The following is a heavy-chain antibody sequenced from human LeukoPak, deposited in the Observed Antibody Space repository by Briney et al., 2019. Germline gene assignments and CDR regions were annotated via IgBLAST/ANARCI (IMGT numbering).Heavy chain of an antibody. J-gene: IGHJ4*02. V-gene: IGHV4-30-4*01. CDR2: IYYSGST. Sequence: PSQTLSLTCTVSGGSISSGDYYWSWLRQPPGKGLEWIGYIYYSGSTYYNPSLKSRVTVSVDTSKNQFSLKLSSVTAADTAVYYCARHPAGYSYEAYYFNYWGQGTLVTVSS. D-gene: IGHD5-18*01. CDR3: ARHPAGYSYEAYYFNY. CDR1: GGSISSGDYY.